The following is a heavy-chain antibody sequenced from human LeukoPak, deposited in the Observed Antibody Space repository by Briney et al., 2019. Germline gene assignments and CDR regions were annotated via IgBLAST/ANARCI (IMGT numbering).Heavy chain of an antibody. CDR1: GFTFSSYA. D-gene: IGHD5-18*01. CDR3: ARAGYSYGRFVFDWFDP. CDR2: ISYDGSNK. V-gene: IGHV3-30-3*01. J-gene: IGHJ5*02. Sequence: GGSLRLSCAASGFTFSSYAMHWVRQAPGKGLEWVAVISYDGSNKYYADSVRGRFTISRDNSKNTLYLQMTSLRAEDTAVYYCARAGYSYGRFVFDWFDPWGQGTLVTVSS.